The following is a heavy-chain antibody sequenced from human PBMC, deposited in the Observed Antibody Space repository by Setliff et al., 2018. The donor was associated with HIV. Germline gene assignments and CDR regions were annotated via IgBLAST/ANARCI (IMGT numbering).Heavy chain of an antibody. CDR2: ISAYNLNT. Sequence: ASVKVSCKTFGYTFSRYGFSWVRQAPGQGLEWMGWISAYNLNTNYAQKFQGRVTMTTDTSASTGYMELRSLRSDDTAVYYCARAYYHDSSGYQGFDYWGQGTLVTVSS. CDR3: ARAYYHDSSGYQGFDY. J-gene: IGHJ4*02. V-gene: IGHV1-18*01. D-gene: IGHD3-22*01. CDR1: GYTFSRYG.